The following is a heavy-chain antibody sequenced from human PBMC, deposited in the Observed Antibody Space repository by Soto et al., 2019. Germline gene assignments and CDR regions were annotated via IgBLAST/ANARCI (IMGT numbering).Heavy chain of an antibody. J-gene: IGHJ4*02. D-gene: IGHD3-10*01. CDR2: INPTSGST. CDR1: GYTFTNYY. V-gene: IGHV1-46*01. CDR3: ARDRDDYGSGNYYNRIDF. Sequence: QVQLVQSGAEVKKPGASVKVSCKASGYTFTNYYIHWVRQAPGQGLEWMGIINPTSGSTNYAQKFQGRVTLTYDTSTTTVYMELSGLRSEDTAVYYCARDRDDYGSGNYYNRIDFWGQGTLVTVSS.